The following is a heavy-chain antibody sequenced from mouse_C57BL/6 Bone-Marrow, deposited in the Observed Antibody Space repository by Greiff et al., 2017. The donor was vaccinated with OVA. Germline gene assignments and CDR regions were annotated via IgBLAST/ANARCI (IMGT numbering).Heavy chain of an antibody. CDR1: GYTFNSYW. CDR3: AILSVLRSLFDY. V-gene: IGHV1-74*01. CDR2: IHPSDSDT. D-gene: IGHD1-1*01. Sequence: VKLQQPGAELVKPGASVKVSCKASGYTFNSYWMHWVKQRPGQGLEWIGRIHPSDSDTNYNQKFKGKAKLAVDKSSSSAYMQLSSLTSEDSAVYYCAILSVLRSLFDYWGQGTTLSVSS. J-gene: IGHJ2*01.